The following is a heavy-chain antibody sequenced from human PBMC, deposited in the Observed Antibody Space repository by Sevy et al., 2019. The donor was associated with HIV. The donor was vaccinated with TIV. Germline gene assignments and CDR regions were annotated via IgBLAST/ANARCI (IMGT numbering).Heavy chain of an antibody. J-gene: IGHJ4*02. CDR3: ARGGDFNDRSAKRDFDY. Sequence: GGSLRLSCAASGFPFTTYAVHWVRQAPGKGLEWLAVISFNGGNKFYADSVRGRFTISRDNSENTLYLQMNSLRVEDTAVYFCARGGDFNDRSAKRDFDYWGQGTLVTVSS. CDR1: GFPFTTYA. CDR2: ISFNGGNK. D-gene: IGHD3-22*01. V-gene: IGHV3-30-3*01.